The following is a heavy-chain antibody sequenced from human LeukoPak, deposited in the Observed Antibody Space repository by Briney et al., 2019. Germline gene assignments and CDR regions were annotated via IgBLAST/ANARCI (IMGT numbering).Heavy chain of an antibody. Sequence: GGSLRLSCTASGFSFSSFAMTWVRQAPGKGLEWVSGIIDTGGATYYADSVKGRFTISRDNSKNTLFLQMNSLRAEDTAVYYCAKFNGHPTTNYYMDVWGEGTTVTVSS. J-gene: IGHJ6*04. D-gene: IGHD3-10*01. CDR3: AKFNGHPTTNYYMDV. V-gene: IGHV3-23*01. CDR2: IIDTGGAT. CDR1: GFSFSSFA.